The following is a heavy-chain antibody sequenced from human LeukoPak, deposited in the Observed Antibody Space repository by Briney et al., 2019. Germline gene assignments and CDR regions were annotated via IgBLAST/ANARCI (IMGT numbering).Heavy chain of an antibody. CDR1: GGSLSSYY. J-gene: IGHJ2*01. CDR3: ARGEPRIARPGAPPFDL. D-gene: IGHD6-13*01. Sequence: PSETLSLTCTVSGGSLSSYYWQWIRQPPGNRLEWIGYVYYSGSTDYNPSLTSRVTISVDTSKNQFSLKLTSVTAADTAVYYCARGEPRIARPGAPPFDLWGRGTLVTVSS. CDR2: VYYSGST. V-gene: IGHV4-59*01.